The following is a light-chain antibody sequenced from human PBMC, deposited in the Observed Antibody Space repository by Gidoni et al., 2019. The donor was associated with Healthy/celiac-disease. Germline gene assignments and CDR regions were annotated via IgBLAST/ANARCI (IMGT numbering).Light chain of an antibody. CDR2: LGS. CDR3: MQALQTPRT. Sequence: DIVMIQSPPSLPVTPGEPASISCRSSQSLLHSNGYNYLDWYLQKPGQSPQLLIYLGSNRASGVPDRFSGSGSGTDFTLKISRVEAEDVGVYYCMQALQTPRTFGQGTKLEIK. J-gene: IGKJ2*01. V-gene: IGKV2-28*01. CDR1: QSLLHSNGYNY.